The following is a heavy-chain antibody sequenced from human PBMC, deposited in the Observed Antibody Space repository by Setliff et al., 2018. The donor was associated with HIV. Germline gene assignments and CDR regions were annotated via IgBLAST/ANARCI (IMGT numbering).Heavy chain of an antibody. CDR2: ISSKRTSI. CDR3: ARSYCGDVCYSGSLDY. Sequence: GGSLRLSCETSGFTFGDFCMNWVRQAPGKGLEWISYISSKRTSIYYADSVKGRFTISRDNAKESLYLQMNSLRAEDTAVYYCARSYCGDVCYSGSLDYWGQGTLVTVSS. V-gene: IGHV3-48*04. J-gene: IGHJ4*02. D-gene: IGHD2-21*02. CDR1: GFTFGDFC.